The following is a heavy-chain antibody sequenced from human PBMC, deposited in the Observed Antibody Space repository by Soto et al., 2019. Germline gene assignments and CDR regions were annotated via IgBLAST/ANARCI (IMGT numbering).Heavy chain of an antibody. Sequence: QLQLQESGSGLVKPSQTLSLTCAVSGGSISSGGYSWSWLRQPPGKGLEGIGYICLSGSIYSYPSRNSLVAPSGGRSKNHVTQTLSSVYAADMAEYYSARWGMYAPRFDSWGQGTLVTVSS. CDR1: GGSISSGGYS. J-gene: IGHJ5*01. CDR2: ICLSGSI. V-gene: IGHV4-30-2*01. D-gene: IGHD3-16*01. CDR3: ARWGMYAPRFDS.